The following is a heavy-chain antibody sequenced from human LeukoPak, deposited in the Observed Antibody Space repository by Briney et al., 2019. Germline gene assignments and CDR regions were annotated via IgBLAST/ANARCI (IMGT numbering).Heavy chain of an antibody. J-gene: IGHJ4*02. CDR2: IIPIFGIA. Sequence: GASVKLSCKASGGTFSSYAISWVRQAPGQGLEWMGRIIPIFGIANYAQKFQGRVTITADKSTSTAYMELSSLRSEDTAVYYCARMVDYGDYVGLDYWGQGTLVTVSS. D-gene: IGHD4-17*01. CDR1: GGTFSSYA. V-gene: IGHV1-69*04. CDR3: ARMVDYGDYVGLDY.